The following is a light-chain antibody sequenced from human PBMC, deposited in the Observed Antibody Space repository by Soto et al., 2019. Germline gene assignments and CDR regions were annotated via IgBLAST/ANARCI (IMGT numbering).Light chain of an antibody. V-gene: IGKV3-15*01. CDR3: QQYNNWPPLT. CDR1: QSVNSK. Sequence: EIVMTQSLATLSVSPGERATLSCRASQSVNSKLAWYQQKAGQPPRLLIYAASTRATAVPARFSGSGSGTEFTLTISSLQPEDFAVYYCQQYNNWPPLTFGGGTKVEIK. J-gene: IGKJ4*01. CDR2: AAS.